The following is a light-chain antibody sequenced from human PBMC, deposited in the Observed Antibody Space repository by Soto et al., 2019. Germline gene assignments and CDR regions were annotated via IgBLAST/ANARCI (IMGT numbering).Light chain of an antibody. V-gene: IGLV2-14*01. CDR1: SNDIGGYNY. Sequence: QSALTQPASVPGSPGQSITIPCTGSSNDIGGYNYVSWYQQHPGRAPKLVIYKVSDRPSGVSTRFSASKSGNTASLTISGLQAEDEADYYCSSYSTTTTPQWVFGGGTKLTVL. CDR2: KVS. J-gene: IGLJ3*02. CDR3: SSYSTTTTPQWV.